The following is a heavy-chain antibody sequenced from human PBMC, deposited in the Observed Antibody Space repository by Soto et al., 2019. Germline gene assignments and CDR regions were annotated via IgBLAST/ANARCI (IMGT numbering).Heavy chain of an antibody. CDR1: GYSITSYW. V-gene: IGHV5-51*01. J-gene: IGHJ5*02. D-gene: IGHD6-13*01. Sequence: PGESLKISCKGSGYSITSYWIGWVRQMPGKGLEWMGIIYPGDSDTRYSPSFQGQVTISADKSISTAYLQWSSLKASDTAMYYCARQAMAAAGAFDPWGQGTLVTVSS. CDR2: IYPGDSDT. CDR3: ARQAMAAAGAFDP.